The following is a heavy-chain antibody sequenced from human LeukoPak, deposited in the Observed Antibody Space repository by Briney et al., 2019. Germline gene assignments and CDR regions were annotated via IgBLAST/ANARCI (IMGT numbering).Heavy chain of an antibody. CDR1: GYTFTNYD. V-gene: IGHV1-8*01. CDR3: ARSKVGSTTLPIDY. J-gene: IGHJ4*02. D-gene: IGHD1-26*01. Sequence: GASVKVSCKASGYTFTNYDINWVRQAPGQGLEWMGWMNPNSGNTGYAHKFQGRITMTRNTSITTAYMELSSLRSEDTAVYYCARSKVGSTTLPIDYWGQGTLVIVSS. CDR2: MNPNSGNT.